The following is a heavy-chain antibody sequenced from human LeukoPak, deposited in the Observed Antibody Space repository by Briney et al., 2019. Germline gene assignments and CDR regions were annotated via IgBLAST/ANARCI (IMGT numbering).Heavy chain of an antibody. D-gene: IGHD1-7*01. J-gene: IGHJ4*02. CDR3: ARGSTLGQTGTTFSSY. CDR2: INHSGST. CDR1: GGSFSGYY. Sequence: SETLSLTCAVYGGSFSGYYWSWIRQPPGKGLEWIGEINHSGSTNYNPSLKSRVTISVDTSKNQFSLKLSSVTAADTAVYYCARGSTLGQTGTTFSSYWGQGTLVTVSS. V-gene: IGHV4-34*01.